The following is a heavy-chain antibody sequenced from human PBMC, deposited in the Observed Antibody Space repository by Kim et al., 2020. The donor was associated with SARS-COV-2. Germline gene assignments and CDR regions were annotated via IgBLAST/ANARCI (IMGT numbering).Heavy chain of an antibody. Sequence: ASVKVSCKASGYTFTSFDINWVRQAAGQGLEWMGWINTNTGHTGYAQKFQGRVSMTRNTSISTAYMELSGLRSDDTAGYFCARGRGQWLALYWGQGTPVT. CDR1: GYTFTSFD. V-gene: IGHV1-8*02. D-gene: IGHD6-19*01. J-gene: IGHJ4*02. CDR3: ARGRGQWLALY. CDR2: INTNTGHT.